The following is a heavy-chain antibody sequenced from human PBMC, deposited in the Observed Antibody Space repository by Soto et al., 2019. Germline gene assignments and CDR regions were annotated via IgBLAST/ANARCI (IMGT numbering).Heavy chain of an antibody. CDR2: INPSGGHT. V-gene: IGHV1-46*01. D-gene: IGHD2-21*02. CDR3: ARGRHVVVVTAAFDY. J-gene: IGHJ4*02. CDR1: GNTFTNYY. Sequence: QVQLMQSGAEVKKPGASVKVSCKASGNTFTNYYIHWVRQAPGQGLEWMRTINPSGGHTTYAQKFLGRVTXTXXXSXXTLYRELTSLRSEYTAVYYCARGRHVVVVTAAFDYWGQGTLVTVSS.